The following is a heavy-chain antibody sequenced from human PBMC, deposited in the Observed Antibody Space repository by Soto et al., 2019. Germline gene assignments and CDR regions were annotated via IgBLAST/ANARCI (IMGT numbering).Heavy chain of an antibody. J-gene: IGHJ1*01. D-gene: IGHD2-15*01. Sequence: GGSLRLSCAASGFTFSSYVMHWVRQAPGKGLEWVAVISYDGSNKYYADSVKGRFTISRDNSKNTLYLQMNSLRAEDTAVYYCAKEPARGYCSGGSCYEGSFQHWGQGTLVTVSS. CDR2: ISYDGSNK. CDR1: GFTFSSYV. V-gene: IGHV3-30*18. CDR3: AKEPARGYCSGGSCYEGSFQH.